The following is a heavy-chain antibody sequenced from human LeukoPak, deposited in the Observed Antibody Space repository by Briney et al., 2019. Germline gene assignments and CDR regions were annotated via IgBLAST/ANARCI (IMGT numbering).Heavy chain of an antibody. V-gene: IGHV3-23*01. Sequence: PGGSLGLSCAASGFTFSSYAMGWVRQAPGKELERVSAITASGGNTYYADSVKGRFTISRDNSKNTLYLQVNSLRAEDTAVYYCAKGNGYSYGRYYFDYWGQGTLVTVSS. CDR1: GFTFSSYA. CDR2: ITASGGNT. CDR3: AKGNGYSYGRYYFDY. J-gene: IGHJ4*02. D-gene: IGHD5-18*01.